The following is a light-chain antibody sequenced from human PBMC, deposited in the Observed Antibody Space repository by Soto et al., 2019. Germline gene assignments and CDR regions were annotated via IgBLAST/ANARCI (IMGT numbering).Light chain of an antibody. V-gene: IGLV2-14*01. CDR2: EVS. CDR1: SSDVRGYNY. CDR3: SSYTSSSTYV. Sequence: QSVLTQPASVSGSPGQSITISCTGTSSDVRGYNYVSWYQQHPGKAPKLMIYEVSNRPSGVSNRFSGSKSGNTASLTTSGLQAEDEADYYCSSYTSSSTYVFGTGTKVTVL. J-gene: IGLJ1*01.